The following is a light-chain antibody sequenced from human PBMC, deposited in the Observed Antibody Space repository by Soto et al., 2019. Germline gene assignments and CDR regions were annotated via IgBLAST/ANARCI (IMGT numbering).Light chain of an antibody. CDR1: SSDVGGYNY. CDR2: DVS. J-gene: IGLJ1*01. CDR3: SSYTSSSTLPLYV. V-gene: IGLV2-14*01. Sequence: SVLTQPASVSGSPGQSITISSTGTSSDVGGYNYVSWYQQHPGKAPKLMIYDVSNRPSGVSNRFSGSKSGNTASLTISGLQAEDEADYYCSSYTSSSTLPLYVFGTGTKVTVL.